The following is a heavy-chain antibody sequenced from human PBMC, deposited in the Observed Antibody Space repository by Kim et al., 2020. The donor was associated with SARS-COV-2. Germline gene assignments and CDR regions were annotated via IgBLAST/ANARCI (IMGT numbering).Heavy chain of an antibody. V-gene: IGHV4-39*01. Sequence: SETLSLTCTVSGGSISSSSYYWGWIRQPPGKGLEWIGSIYYSGSTYYNPSLKSRVTISVDTSKNQFSLKLSSVTAADTAVYYCARLYYRFGELLTLGGWFDPWGQGTLVTVSS. J-gene: IGHJ5*02. CDR1: GGSISSSSYY. CDR2: IYYSGST. D-gene: IGHD3-10*01. CDR3: ARLYYRFGELLTLGGWFDP.